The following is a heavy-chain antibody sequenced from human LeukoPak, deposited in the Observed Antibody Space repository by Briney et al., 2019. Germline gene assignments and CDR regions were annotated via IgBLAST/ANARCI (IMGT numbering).Heavy chain of an antibody. CDR3: AKDLGRYCSSTSCIGDY. Sequence: PGGSLRLSCAASGFTFSSYGMHWVRQAPGKGLEWVAFIRYDGSNKYYADSVKGRFTISRDNSKNTLYLQMNSLRTEDTAVYYCAKDLGRYCSSTSCIGDYCGQGTLVTVSS. D-gene: IGHD2-2*01. V-gene: IGHV3-30*02. J-gene: IGHJ4*02. CDR1: GFTFSSYG. CDR2: IRYDGSNK.